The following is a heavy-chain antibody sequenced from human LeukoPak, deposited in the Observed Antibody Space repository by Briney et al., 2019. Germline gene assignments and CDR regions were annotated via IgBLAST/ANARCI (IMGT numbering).Heavy chain of an antibody. CDR3: ARRTYYYDSSGYSYYFDY. D-gene: IGHD3-22*01. J-gene: IGHJ4*02. Sequence: PSQTLSLTCTVSGGSISSGSYYWSWIRQPAGKGLEWIGSIYYSGSTYYNPSLKSRVTISVDTSKNQFSLKLSSVTAADTAVYYCARRTYYYDSSGYSYYFDYWGQGTLVTVSS. V-gene: IGHV4-39*07. CDR2: IYYSGST. CDR1: GGSISSGSYY.